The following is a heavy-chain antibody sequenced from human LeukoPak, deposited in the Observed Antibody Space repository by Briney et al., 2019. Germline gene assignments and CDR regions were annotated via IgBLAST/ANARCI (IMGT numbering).Heavy chain of an antibody. D-gene: IGHD3-22*01. CDR1: GFTFSSNY. V-gene: IGHV3-53*01. CDR3: ARDWYYYHSSGYHGGAFDI. CDR2: IYSGGST. J-gene: IGHJ3*02. Sequence: GGSLRLSCAASGFTFSSNYMSWVRQAPGKGLEWVSVIYSGGSTYYADSVNGRFTISRDNSKNTLYLHMNSLRAEDTAVYYCARDWYYYHSSGYHGGAFDIWGQGTMVAVSS.